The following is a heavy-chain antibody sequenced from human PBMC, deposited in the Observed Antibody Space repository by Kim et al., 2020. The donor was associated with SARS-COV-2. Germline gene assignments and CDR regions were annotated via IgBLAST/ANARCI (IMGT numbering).Heavy chain of an antibody. CDR3: ARARGGSYYYGMDV. J-gene: IGHJ6*02. D-gene: IGHD1-26*01. V-gene: IGHV3-30-3*01. CDR2: ISYDGSNK. Sequence: GGSLRLSCAASGFTFSSYAMHWVRQAPGKGLEWVAVISYDGSNKYYADSVKGRFTISRDNSKNTLYLRMNSLRAEDTAVYYCARARGGSYYYGMDVWGQG. CDR1: GFTFSSYA.